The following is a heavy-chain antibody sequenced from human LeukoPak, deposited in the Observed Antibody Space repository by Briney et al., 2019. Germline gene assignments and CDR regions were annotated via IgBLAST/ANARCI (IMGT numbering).Heavy chain of an antibody. CDR2: ISYDGNIK. D-gene: IGHD2-15*01. Sequence: GGSLRLSCAASGFKFNSYAIHWVRQAPGKGLEWVAFISYDGNIKYYADSVKGRFTISRDNSKNMVYLQMNSLRAEDTAVYHCARDLSTYYCIDYWGQGTLVTVSS. CDR1: GFKFNSYA. CDR3: ARDLSTYYCIDY. V-gene: IGHV3-30-3*01. J-gene: IGHJ4*02.